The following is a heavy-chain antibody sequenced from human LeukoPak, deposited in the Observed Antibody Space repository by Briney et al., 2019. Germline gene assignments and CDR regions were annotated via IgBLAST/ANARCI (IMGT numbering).Heavy chain of an antibody. CDR3: AARPPIIVGGPFDY. J-gene: IGHJ4*02. D-gene: IGHD2/OR15-2a*01. V-gene: IGHV3-23*01. Sequence: GGSLRLSCAASGLTFSRCAMGWVRLAPGKGLEWVSTIGGSGDSTYYACSVKGRFTISRDHSKNTLYLQMNSLRAEDTAVYYCAARPPIIVGGPFDYWGQGILVTVSS. CDR2: IGGSGDST. CDR1: GLTFSRCA.